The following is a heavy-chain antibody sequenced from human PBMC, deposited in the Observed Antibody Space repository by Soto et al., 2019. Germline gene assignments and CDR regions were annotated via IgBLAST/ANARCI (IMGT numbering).Heavy chain of an antibody. CDR3: ARVVPGAEAWFGP. CDR1: RYTFSNYG. J-gene: IGHJ5*02. CDR2: ISLYSDGT. V-gene: IGHV1-18*01. Sequence: SVKVSCKTSRYTFSNYGITWVRQAPGQPLEWLGWISLYSDGTNYAQKFQGRVSMTTDTSTTTAYMELRSLRSDDTAVYYCARVVPGAEAWFGPWGQGTLVTVSS. D-gene: IGHD2-2*01.